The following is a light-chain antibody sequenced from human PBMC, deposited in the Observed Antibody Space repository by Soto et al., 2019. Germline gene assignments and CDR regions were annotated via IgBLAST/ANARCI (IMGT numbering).Light chain of an antibody. CDR1: QSISSH. Sequence: DIQMTQSPSSLSASVGDRVTITCRASQSISSHLNWYQQKPGKAPKLLIYAASSLQSGVPSRFSVSGSGTDFTLTISSLQPEDFATYYFQQSYSIPYTFGQGTQLEIK. J-gene: IGKJ2*01. CDR3: QQSYSIPYT. V-gene: IGKV1-39*01. CDR2: AAS.